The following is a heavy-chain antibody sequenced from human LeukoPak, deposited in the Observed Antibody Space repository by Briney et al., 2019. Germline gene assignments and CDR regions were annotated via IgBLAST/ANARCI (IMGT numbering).Heavy chain of an antibody. CDR1: GFTFSDYY. V-gene: IGHV3-11*04. D-gene: IGHD1-26*01. CDR2: ISSSSSTI. CDR3: ARDHALEYSGSYGDAFDI. Sequence: GGSLRLSCAASGFTFSDYYMSWIRQAPGKGLEWVSYISSSSSTIYYADSVKGRFTISRDNAKNSLYLQMNSLRAEDTAVYYCARDHALEYSGSYGDAFDIWGQGTMVTVSS. J-gene: IGHJ3*02.